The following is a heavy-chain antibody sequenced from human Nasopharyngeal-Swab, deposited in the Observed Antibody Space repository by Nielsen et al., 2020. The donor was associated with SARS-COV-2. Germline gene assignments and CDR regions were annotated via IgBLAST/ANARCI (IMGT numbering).Heavy chain of an antibody. CDR1: GFTFDAYC. D-gene: IGHD1-1*01. V-gene: IGHV3-9*03. CDR3: AKDRMSGTNWFDP. J-gene: IGHJ5*02. Sequence: GGSLRLSCAASGFTFDAYCMHWVRPAPGKCLEWVSGISWDGLTIGYADSVKGRFTLSRDNAKNSLYLQMNSLRVEDMALYYCAKDRMSGTNWFDPWGQGTMVTGSS. CDR2: ISWDGLTI.